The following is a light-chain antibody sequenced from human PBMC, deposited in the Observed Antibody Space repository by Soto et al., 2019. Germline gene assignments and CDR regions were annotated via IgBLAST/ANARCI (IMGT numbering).Light chain of an antibody. J-gene: IGKJ4*01. CDR3: QQYGVSQGP. Sequence: EIVLTQSPSTLSLSPGERATLSCRASQSVSSYLAWYQQKPGQATRLLIYGASTRATGIQGRCSGSGSGTDFTLTSSRQEPEDFAVYYCQQYGVSQGPFGGGTKVDIK. CDR2: GAS. CDR1: QSVSSY. V-gene: IGKV3-20*01.